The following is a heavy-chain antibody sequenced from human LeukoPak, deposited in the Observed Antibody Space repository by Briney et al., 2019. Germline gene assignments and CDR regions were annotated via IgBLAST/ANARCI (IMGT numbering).Heavy chain of an antibody. CDR3: ARGQGGDTAMVFTFDY. CDR2: INHSGST. J-gene: IGHJ4*02. V-gene: IGHV4-34*01. CDR1: GGSFSGYY. Sequence: SETLSLTCAVYGGSFSGYYWSWTRQPPGKGLEWIGEINHSGSTNYNPSLKSRVTISVDTSKNQFSLKLSSVTAADTAVYYCARGQGGDTAMVFTFDYWGQGTLVTVSS. D-gene: IGHD5-18*01.